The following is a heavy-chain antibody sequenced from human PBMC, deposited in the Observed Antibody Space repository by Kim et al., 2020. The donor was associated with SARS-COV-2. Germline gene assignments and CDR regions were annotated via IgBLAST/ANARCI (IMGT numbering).Heavy chain of an antibody. J-gene: IGHJ4*02. Sequence: GESLTISCKGSGYSFTSYWIGWVRQMPGKGLEWMGIIYPGDSDTRYSPSFQGQVTISADKSISTAYLQWSSLKASDTAMYYCARLTDQDIVVVPPTGGFDYWGQGTLVTVSS. CDR3: ARLTDQDIVVVPPTGGFDY. CDR1: GYSFTSYW. CDR2: IYPGDSDT. V-gene: IGHV5-51*01. D-gene: IGHD2-2*01.